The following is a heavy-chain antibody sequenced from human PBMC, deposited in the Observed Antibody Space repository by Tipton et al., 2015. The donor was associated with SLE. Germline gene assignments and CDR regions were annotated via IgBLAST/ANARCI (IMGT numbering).Heavy chain of an antibody. D-gene: IGHD3-10*01. CDR2: TRNKANSYTT. J-gene: IGHJ3*02. CDR1: GFTFSDHY. Sequence: GSLRLSCAASGFTFSDHYMDWVRQAPGKGLEWVGRTRNKANSYTTECAASVKGRFTISRDDSKNSLYLQMNSLRAEDTAVYYCAKEGSGSGRPGDAFDIWGQGTMVTVSS. V-gene: IGHV3-72*01. CDR3: AKEGSGSGRPGDAFDI.